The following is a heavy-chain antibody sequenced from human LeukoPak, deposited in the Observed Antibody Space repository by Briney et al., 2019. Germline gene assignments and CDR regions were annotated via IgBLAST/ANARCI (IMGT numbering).Heavy chain of an antibody. Sequence: PSETLSLTCTVSGGSISSGDYYWSWIRQPPGKGLEWIGYIYYSGSTYHNPSLKSRVTISVDTSKNQFSLKLSSVTAADTAVYYCARGGAARPNYFDYWGQGTLVTVSS. CDR3: ARGGAARPNYFDY. CDR2: IYYSGST. J-gene: IGHJ4*02. CDR1: GGSISSGDYY. D-gene: IGHD6-6*01. V-gene: IGHV4-30-4*08.